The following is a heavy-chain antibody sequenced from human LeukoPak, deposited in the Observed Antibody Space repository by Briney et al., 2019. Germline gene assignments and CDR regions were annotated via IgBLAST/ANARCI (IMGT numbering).Heavy chain of an antibody. J-gene: IGHJ3*02. D-gene: IGHD3-16*02. CDR2: ISAYNGNT. Sequence: GASVKFSCKASGYTFTSYGISWVRQAPGQGLEWMGWISAYNGNTNYAQKLQGRVTMTTDTSTSTAYMELRSLRSDDTAVYYCARESYYDYVWGSYRSSPSDAFDIWGQGTMVTVSS. CDR1: GYTFTSYG. CDR3: ARESYYDYVWGSYRSSPSDAFDI. V-gene: IGHV1-18*01.